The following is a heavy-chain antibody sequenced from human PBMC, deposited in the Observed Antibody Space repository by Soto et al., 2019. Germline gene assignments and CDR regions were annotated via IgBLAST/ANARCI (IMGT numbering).Heavy chain of an antibody. D-gene: IGHD3-22*01. CDR2: IYSGGST. CDR3: ARELYYYDSSGYYSYYFDY. J-gene: IGHJ4*02. V-gene: IGHV3-53*01. Sequence: LRLSCAASGFTVSSNYMSWVRQAPGKGLEWVSVIYSGGSTYYADSVKGRFTISRDNSKNTLYLQMNSLRAEDTAVYYCARELYYYDSSGYYSYYFDYWGQGTLVTVSS. CDR1: GFTVSSNY.